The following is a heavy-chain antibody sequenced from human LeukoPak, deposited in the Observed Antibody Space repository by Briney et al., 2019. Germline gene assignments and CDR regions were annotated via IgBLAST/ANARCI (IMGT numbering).Heavy chain of an antibody. J-gene: IGHJ4*02. Sequence: GGSLRLSCAVSGFTFSSHAMHWVRQAPGKGLEWVAVISYDGSNKFYSDSVKGRSTVSRDNSNNTLSLQINSLRPEDTAVYYCARAPRLLTGNNGVDCWGLGTRVTVSS. CDR3: ARAPRLLTGNNGVDC. D-gene: IGHD2-21*01. CDR1: GFTFSSHA. CDR2: ISYDGSNK. V-gene: IGHV3-30*01.